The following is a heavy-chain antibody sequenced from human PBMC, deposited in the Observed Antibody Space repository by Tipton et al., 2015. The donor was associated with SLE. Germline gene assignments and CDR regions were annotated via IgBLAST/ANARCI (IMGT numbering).Heavy chain of an antibody. V-gene: IGHV3-9*01. D-gene: IGHD3-22*01. J-gene: IGHJ3*02. CDR2: ISWNSGSI. Sequence: SLRLSCAASGFTFDDYAMHWVRQAPGKGLEWVSGISWNSGSIGYADSVKGRFTISRDNAKNSLYLQMNSLRAEDTALYYCAKAYYYDSSGSHGAFDIWGQGTMVTVSS. CDR3: AKAYYYDSSGSHGAFDI. CDR1: GFTFDDYA.